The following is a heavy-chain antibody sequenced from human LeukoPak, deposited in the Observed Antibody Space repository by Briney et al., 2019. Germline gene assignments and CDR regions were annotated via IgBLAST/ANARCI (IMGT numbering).Heavy chain of an antibody. CDR3: ARGKWGLPFDY. D-gene: IGHD3-22*01. CDR2: ISSSGGTT. V-gene: IGHV3-23*01. J-gene: IGHJ4*02. Sequence: GGSLRLSCAASGLTFSSYAMTWVRQAPGKGLEWVSTISSSGGTTHYADSVKGRFTISRDNSNNTLYLQMNSLRAEDTAVYYCARGKWGLPFDYWGQGTLVAVS. CDR1: GLTFSSYA.